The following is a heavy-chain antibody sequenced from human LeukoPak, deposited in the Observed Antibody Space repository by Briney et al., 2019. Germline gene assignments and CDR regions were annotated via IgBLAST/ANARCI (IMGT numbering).Heavy chain of an antibody. CDR3: ARMVGAPPDY. CDR1: GFTSSSYS. Sequence: GGSLRLSCAASGFTSSSYSMNWVRQAPGKGLEWVSSISNSSSYIYYADSVKGRFTISRDNAKNSLYLQMNSLRAEDTAVYYCARMVGAPPDYWGQGTLVTVSS. V-gene: IGHV3-21*01. D-gene: IGHD1-26*01. CDR2: ISNSSSYI. J-gene: IGHJ4*02.